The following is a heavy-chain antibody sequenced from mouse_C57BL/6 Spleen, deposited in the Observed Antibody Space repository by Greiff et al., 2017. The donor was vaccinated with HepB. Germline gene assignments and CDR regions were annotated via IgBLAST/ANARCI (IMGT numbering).Heavy chain of an antibody. V-gene: IGHV1-76*01. CDR2: IYPGSGNT. CDR3: ARSLLGTDYFDY. J-gene: IGHJ2*01. D-gene: IGHD2-14*01. Sequence: QVQLQQSGAELVRPGASVKLSCKASGYTFTDYYINWVKQRPGQGLEWIARIYPGSGNTYYNEKFKGKATLTAEKSSSTAYMQLSSLTSEDSAVYFCARSLLGTDYFDYWGQGTTLTVSS. CDR1: GYTFTDYY.